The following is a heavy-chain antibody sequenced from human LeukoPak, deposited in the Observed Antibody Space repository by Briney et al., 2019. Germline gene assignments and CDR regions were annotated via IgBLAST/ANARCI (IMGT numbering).Heavy chain of an antibody. J-gene: IGHJ4*02. CDR1: GGSFSGYY. Sequence: PSETLSLTCAVYGGSFSGYYWSWIRQPPGKGLEWIGYIFYSGGTNYNPSLKSRVTISVDTSKNQFSLKLSSVTAADTAVYYCARDRAAVDSYYFDYWGQGTLVTVSS. D-gene: IGHD3-10*01. CDR2: IFYSGGT. CDR3: ARDRAAVDSYYFDY. V-gene: IGHV4-59*01.